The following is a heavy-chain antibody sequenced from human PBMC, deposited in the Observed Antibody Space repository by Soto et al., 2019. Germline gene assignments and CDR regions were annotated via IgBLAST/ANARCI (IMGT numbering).Heavy chain of an antibody. V-gene: IGHV1-18*01. Sequence: ASVKVSCKASGYTFTSYGISWVRQAPGQGLEWMGWISAYNGNTNYAQKLQGRVTMTTDTSTSTAYMELRSLRSDDTAVYYCARGDCSSTSCYHSAEYFEHWGHGTLVTVSS. CDR2: ISAYNGNT. D-gene: IGHD2-2*01. CDR3: ARGDCSSTSCYHSAEYFEH. J-gene: IGHJ1*01. CDR1: GYTFTSYG.